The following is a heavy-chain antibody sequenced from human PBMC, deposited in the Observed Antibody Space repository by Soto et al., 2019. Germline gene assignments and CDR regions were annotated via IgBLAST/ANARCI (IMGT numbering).Heavy chain of an antibody. CDR3: TKAENYYDSSSFDY. J-gene: IGHJ4*02. D-gene: IGHD3-22*01. V-gene: IGHV3-15*01. CDR1: GFTFNNAC. Sequence: PXGSLRLSCVASGFTFNNACMNWVRQAPGKGLEWVGRIKSKTDGGTTDYAALVKGRFTISRDDSKTTLYLQMNGLKTEDTAVYYCTKAENYYDSSSFDYWGQGTLVTVSS. CDR2: IKSKTDGGTT.